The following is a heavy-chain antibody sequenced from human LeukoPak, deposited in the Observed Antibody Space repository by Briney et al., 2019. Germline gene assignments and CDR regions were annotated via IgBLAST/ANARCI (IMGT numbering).Heavy chain of an antibody. CDR2: INPSGGST. Sequence: ASVKVSCKVSGYTLTELSMHWVRQAPGQGLEWMGIINPSGGSTSYAQKFQGRVTMTRDTSTSTVYMELSSLRSEDTAVYYCARDRETNYYYYGMDVWGQGTTVTVSS. CDR3: ARDRETNYYYYGMDV. J-gene: IGHJ6*02. V-gene: IGHV1-46*01. CDR1: GYTLTELS.